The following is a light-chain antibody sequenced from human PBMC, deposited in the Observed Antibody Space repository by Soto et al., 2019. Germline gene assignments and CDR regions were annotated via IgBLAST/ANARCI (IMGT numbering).Light chain of an antibody. V-gene: IGKV3-15*01. CDR2: GAS. CDR1: QSVSGN. Sequence: EIVMTQSPATLSVSPGERATLSCRASQSVSGNLAWYQQKPGQAPTLLIYGASTRANGIPARFSGSGSGTDFTLTISSLQSEDFALYYCQQYNNWPPTFGQGTRLEIK. J-gene: IGKJ5*01. CDR3: QQYNNWPPT.